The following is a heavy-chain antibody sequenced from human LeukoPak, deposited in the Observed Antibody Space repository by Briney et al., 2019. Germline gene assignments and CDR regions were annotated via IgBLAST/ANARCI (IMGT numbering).Heavy chain of an antibody. CDR1: GFTFSSYA. V-gene: IGHV3-23*01. D-gene: IGHD3-22*01. J-gene: IGHJ4*02. CDR2: ISGSGGST. CDR3: AKEGRYYDSSGYYYERKAVFDY. Sequence: PGGSLRLSCAASGFTFSSYAMSWVRQAPGKGLEWVSAISGSGGSTYHADSVKGRFTISRDNPKNTLYLQMNSLRAEDTAVYYCAKEGRYYDSSGYYYERKAVFDYWGQGTLVTVSS.